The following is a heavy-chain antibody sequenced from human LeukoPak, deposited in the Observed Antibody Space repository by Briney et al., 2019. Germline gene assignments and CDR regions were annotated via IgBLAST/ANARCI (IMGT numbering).Heavy chain of an antibody. V-gene: IGHV3-23*01. Sequence: GGSLRLSCAASGFTFSTYAMSWVRQAPGKGLEWVSSISSSGGSTYHADSVKGRFTISRDNSKDTLYLQTNSLRAEDTAMYYCAKHKEGGLDYWGQGTLVTVSS. D-gene: IGHD1-26*01. CDR2: ISSSGGST. J-gene: IGHJ4*02. CDR3: AKHKEGGLDY. CDR1: GFTFSTYA.